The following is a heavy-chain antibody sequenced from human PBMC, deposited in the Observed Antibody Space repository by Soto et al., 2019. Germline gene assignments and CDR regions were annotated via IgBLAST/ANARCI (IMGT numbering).Heavy chain of an antibody. CDR2: IYSSGDT. D-gene: IGHD4-4*01. Sequence: QVQLQESGPGLVRPSQTLSLTCTVSGGSVTSGGYYWSWIRHFPGKGLEWIGNIYSSGDTNYNPSLDSLVAMSVDTSTNQFFLPLTSVTVAATAIYYCTGDWGPTVTHGYDSWGQGILVTVSS. V-gene: IGHV4-31*01. CDR1: GGSVTSGGYY. J-gene: IGHJ5*01. CDR3: TGDWGPTVTHGYDS.